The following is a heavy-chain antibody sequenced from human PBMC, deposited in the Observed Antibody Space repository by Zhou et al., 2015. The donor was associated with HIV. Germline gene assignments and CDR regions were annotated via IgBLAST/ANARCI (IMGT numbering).Heavy chain of an antibody. D-gene: IGHD7-27*01. Sequence: QVQLVQSGAEVKTPGASVKVSCKASGYTFTSYGVSWVRQAPGQGFEWMGWVSSFTSNTDYAQKFQGRVTMTTDTTTTTAHMELRSLRSDDTAVYYCAREGWGSWYFDLWGRGTLVTVSS. V-gene: IGHV1-18*01. CDR2: VSSFTSNT. CDR3: AREGWGSWYFDL. CDR1: GYTFTSYG. J-gene: IGHJ2*01.